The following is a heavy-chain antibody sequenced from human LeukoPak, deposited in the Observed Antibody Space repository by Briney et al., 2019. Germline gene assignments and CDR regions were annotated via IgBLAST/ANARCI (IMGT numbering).Heavy chain of an antibody. V-gene: IGHV1-18*01. D-gene: IGHD3-22*01. Sequence: ASVKVSCKASGYTFTSYGISWLRQAPEQGLEWMGWISAYNGNTNYAQKLQGRVTMTTDTSTSTAYMELRSLRSDDTAVYYCARDRNYYDSGGYYYLWGQGTLVTVSS. CDR1: GYTFTSYG. J-gene: IGHJ4*02. CDR2: ISAYNGNT. CDR3: ARDRNYYDSGGYYYL.